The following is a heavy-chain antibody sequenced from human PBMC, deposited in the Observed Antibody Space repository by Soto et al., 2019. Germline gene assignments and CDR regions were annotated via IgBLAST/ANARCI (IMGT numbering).Heavy chain of an antibody. V-gene: IGHV1-18*01. CDR3: AREGPPAHY. D-gene: IGHD2-2*01. Sequence: QVQLVQSGAEVKKPGASVRVSCKASGYTFTSYAISWVRQAPGQGPEWMGWINAYNGNTNYAQKVQGRVTMTTDTTTSPAYMERRRLSPDDTAVYYCAREGPPAHYWGQGTLVTVSS. CDR1: GYTFTSYA. CDR2: INAYNGNT. J-gene: IGHJ4*02.